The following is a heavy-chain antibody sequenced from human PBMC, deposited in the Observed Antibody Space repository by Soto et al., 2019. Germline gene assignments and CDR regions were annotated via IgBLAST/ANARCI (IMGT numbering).Heavy chain of an antibody. V-gene: IGHV3-23*01. Sequence: GGSLRLSCAASGFTFSSYAMSWVRQAPGKGLEWVSAISGSGGSTYYADSVKGRFTISRDNSKNTLYLQMNSLRAEDTALYYCAKVPDYYDSSAYSNPIYYCMGVCGRGTTVAVSS. CDR2: ISGSGGST. CDR3: AKVPDYYDSSAYSNPIYYCMGV. CDR1: GFTFSSYA. J-gene: IGHJ6*04. D-gene: IGHD3-22*01.